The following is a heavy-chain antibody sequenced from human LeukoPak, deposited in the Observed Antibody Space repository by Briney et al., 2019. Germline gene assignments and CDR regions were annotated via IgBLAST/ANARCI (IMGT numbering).Heavy chain of an antibody. V-gene: IGHV4-34*01. D-gene: IGHD1-7*01. Sequence: SETLSLTCAVYGGSFSGYYWSWIRQPPGKGLEWIGEINHSGSTNYNPSLKSRVTISVDTSKNQFSLKLSSVTAADTAVYYCARDGTVGTTPFDYWGQGTLVTVSS. CDR3: ARDGTVGTTPFDY. J-gene: IGHJ4*02. CDR2: INHSGST. CDR1: GGSFSGYY.